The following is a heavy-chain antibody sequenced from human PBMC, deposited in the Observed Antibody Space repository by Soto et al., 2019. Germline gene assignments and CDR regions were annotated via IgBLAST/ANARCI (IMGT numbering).Heavy chain of an antibody. CDR1: GFTFSSYG. D-gene: IGHD5-18*01. V-gene: IGHV3-33*01. CDR3: ARDSAPDTAMVTVDY. CDR2: IWYDGSNK. Sequence: SLRLSCAASGFTFSSYGMHWVRQAPGKGLEWVAVIWYDGSNKYYADSVKGRFTISRDNSKNTLYLQMNSLRAEDTAVYYCARDSAPDTAMVTVDYWGQGTLVTVSS. J-gene: IGHJ4*02.